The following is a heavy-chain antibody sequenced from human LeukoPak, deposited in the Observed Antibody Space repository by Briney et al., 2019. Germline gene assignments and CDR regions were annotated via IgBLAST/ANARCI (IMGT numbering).Heavy chain of an antibody. CDR3: VKDRAGYYGSGSLFDY. CDR2: INSYGGST. V-gene: IGHV3-64D*06. J-gene: IGHJ4*02. CDR1: GFTFSYYA. D-gene: IGHD3-10*01. Sequence: GGSLRLSCSASGFTFSYYAMYWVRQAPGKGLEYVSAINSYGGSTYYADSVKGRLIISRDNSKNTLYLQMSSLRAEDTAVYYCVKDRAGYYGSGSLFDYWGQGTLVTVSA.